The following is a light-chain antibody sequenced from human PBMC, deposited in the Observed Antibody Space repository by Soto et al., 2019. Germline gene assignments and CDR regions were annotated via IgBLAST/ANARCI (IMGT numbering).Light chain of an antibody. CDR2: GAS. Sequence: EIVMTQSPATLSVSPGERATLSCRASQRVGSDLPWYQQTPGQAPRLVIYGASIRATGTPDRFSGSGSGTDFTLTISRLEPEDFAVFYCQQYVSSPRTFGQGTKGDIK. J-gene: IGKJ1*01. V-gene: IGKV3-20*01. CDR3: QQYVSSPRT. CDR1: QRVGSD.